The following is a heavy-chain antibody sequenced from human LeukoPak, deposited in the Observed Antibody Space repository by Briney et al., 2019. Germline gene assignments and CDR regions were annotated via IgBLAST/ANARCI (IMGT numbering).Heavy chain of an antibody. CDR2: IWSDGSTK. D-gene: IGHD6-25*01. CDR3: AGQRDAIEY. J-gene: IGHJ4*02. V-gene: IGHV3-33*01. CDR1: GLSFNTYG. Sequence: TGGSLRLSCAASGLSFNTYGMHWVRQAPGKGLEWVAVIWSDGSTKFYADSVKGRFTISRDNSKNTVVLHMNSLTAEDPALYYCAGQRDAIEYWGQGTLVTVSS.